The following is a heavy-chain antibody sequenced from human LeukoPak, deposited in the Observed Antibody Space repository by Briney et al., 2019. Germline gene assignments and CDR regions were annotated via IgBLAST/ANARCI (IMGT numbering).Heavy chain of an antibody. V-gene: IGHV3-48*04. CDR1: GFTFSSYS. CDR2: ISSSSSTV. D-gene: IGHD6-13*01. CDR3: ARGRGEKNSSSWCNY. Sequence: GGSLRLSCAASGFTFSSYSMNWVRQAPGKGLEWVSYISSSSSTVYYADSVKGRFTISRDNARNSLYLQMNSLRAEDTAVYYCARGRGEKNSSSWCNYWGQGTLVTVSS. J-gene: IGHJ4*02.